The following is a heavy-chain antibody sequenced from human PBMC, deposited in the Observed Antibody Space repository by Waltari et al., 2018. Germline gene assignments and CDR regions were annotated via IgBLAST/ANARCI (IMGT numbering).Heavy chain of an antibody. CDR1: GFTLSNYW. Sequence: EVQLVESGGGLVHPGGSLRLSCAASGFTLSNYWMSWVRQAPGKGLEWVANIMTDGREEYYVDSVRGRFTISRDNAKNSLYLQMNSLRPEDTAVYYCVRDQWFAFDIWGQGTMVTVSS. CDR2: IMTDGREE. CDR3: VRDQWFAFDI. D-gene: IGHD3-22*01. J-gene: IGHJ3*02. V-gene: IGHV3-7*01.